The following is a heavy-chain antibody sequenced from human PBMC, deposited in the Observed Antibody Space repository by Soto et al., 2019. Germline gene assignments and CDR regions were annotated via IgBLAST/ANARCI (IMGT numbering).Heavy chain of an antibody. CDR1: GYTFTSYA. D-gene: IGHD2-15*01. J-gene: IGHJ4*02. CDR3: ARGVVVAATLLNY. Sequence: QVQLVQSGAEVKKPGASVKVSCKASGYTFTSYAMHWVRQAPGQRLEWMGWINAGNGNTKYSQKFQGRVTITRDTSASTAYMELSSLRSEDTAVYYCARGVVVAATLLNYWGQGTLVTVSS. V-gene: IGHV1-3*01. CDR2: INAGNGNT.